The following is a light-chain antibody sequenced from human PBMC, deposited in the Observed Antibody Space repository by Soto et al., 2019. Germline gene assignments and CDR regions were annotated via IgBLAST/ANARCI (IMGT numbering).Light chain of an antibody. CDR1: SSDVGAYKY. CDR3: TSYVGSDTWV. J-gene: IGLJ3*02. Sequence: QSALTQPPSASGSPGQSVTISCTGTSSDVGAYKYVSWYQQYPGKAPKLMIYEVSKRPSGVPARFSGSKSGNTASLTVSGLQDEDEADYYCTSYVGSDTWVFGGGTKLTVL. CDR2: EVS. V-gene: IGLV2-8*01.